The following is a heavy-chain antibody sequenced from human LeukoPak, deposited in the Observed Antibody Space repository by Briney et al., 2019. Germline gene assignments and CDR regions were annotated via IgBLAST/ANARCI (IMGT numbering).Heavy chain of an antibody. Sequence: PGGSLRLSCAASGFTVSSNYMSWVRQAPGKGLEWVSVIYSGGSTYYADSVKGRFTISRDNSKNTLYLQMNSLRAKDTAVYYCARGAVAGRFDYWGQGTLVTVSS. V-gene: IGHV3-53*01. J-gene: IGHJ4*02. CDR1: GFTVSSNY. D-gene: IGHD6-19*01. CDR2: IYSGGST. CDR3: ARGAVAGRFDY.